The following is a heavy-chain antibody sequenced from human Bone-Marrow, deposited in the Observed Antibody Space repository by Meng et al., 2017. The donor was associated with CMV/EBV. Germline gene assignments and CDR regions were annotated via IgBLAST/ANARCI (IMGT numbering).Heavy chain of an antibody. CDR2: IYYSGST. V-gene: IGHV4-39*07. CDR1: GGSISSSSYY. J-gene: IGHJ6*02. CDR3: ARDQGYYYYYGMDV. Sequence: SETLSLTCTVSGGSISSSSYYWGWIRQPPGKGLEWIGSIYYSGSTSYNPSLKSRVTISVDTSKNQFSLKLSSVTAADTAVYYCARDQGYYYYYGMDVWGQGTTVTVSS.